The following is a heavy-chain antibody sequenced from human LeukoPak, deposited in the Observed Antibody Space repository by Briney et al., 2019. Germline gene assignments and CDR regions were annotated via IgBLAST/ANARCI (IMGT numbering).Heavy chain of an antibody. Sequence: GGSLTLSCAVSGFIFSDYGFHWVRQAPGKGLEWVAVTRFDGSIKQYADSVKGRFTISRDDSKNTLYLQMNFLKSEDTAVYYCARWGGTRQYYFDYWGPETVVTVSS. V-gene: IGHV3-33*01. J-gene: IGHJ4*02. CDR1: GFIFSDYG. CDR2: TRFDGSIK. CDR3: ARWGGTRQYYFDY. D-gene: IGHD1-1*01.